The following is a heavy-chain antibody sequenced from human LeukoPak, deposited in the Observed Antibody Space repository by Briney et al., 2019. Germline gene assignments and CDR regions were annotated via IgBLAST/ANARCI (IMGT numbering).Heavy chain of an antibody. CDR2: INWNSGSP. D-gene: IGHD3-3*01. Sequence: GGSLRLSCAASGFTFDDYAMRWVRQAPGKGLEWVSGINWNSGSPGYADSVKGRFTISRDNAKNSLYLQMNSLRAEDTAVYYCAKRYDFWSGHLDYWGQGTLVTVSS. V-gene: IGHV3-20*04. CDR3: AKRYDFWSGHLDY. J-gene: IGHJ4*02. CDR1: GFTFDDYA.